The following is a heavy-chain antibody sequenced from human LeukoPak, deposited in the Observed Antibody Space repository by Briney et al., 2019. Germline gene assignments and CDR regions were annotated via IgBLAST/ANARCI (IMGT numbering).Heavy chain of an antibody. J-gene: IGHJ3*02. CDR1: GFTVSSNS. CDR3: AKGGVVHAFHI. V-gene: IGHV3-23*01. D-gene: IGHD2-15*01. CDR2: TNGNGGST. Sequence: PGGSLRLSCTVSGFTVSSNSMSWVRQAPGKGLEWVSATNGNGGSTYYADSVKGRFTISRDNSKNTLYLQMNSLRAEDTAVYYCAKGGVVHAFHIWGQGTMVTVSS.